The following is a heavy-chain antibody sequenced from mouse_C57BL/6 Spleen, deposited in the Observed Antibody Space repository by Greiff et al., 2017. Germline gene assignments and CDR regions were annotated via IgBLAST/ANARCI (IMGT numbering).Heavy chain of an antibody. V-gene: IGHV1-15*01. Sequence: LMESGAELVRPGASVTLSCKASGYTFTDYEMHWVKQTPVHGLEWIGAIDPETGGTAYNQKFKGKAILTADKSSSTAYMELRSLTSEDSAVYYYTGRRIWFEYRGQGTTLTVSS. CDR2: IDPETGGT. D-gene: IGHD1-1*02. J-gene: IGHJ2*01. CDR1: GYTFTDYE. CDR3: TGRRIWFEY.